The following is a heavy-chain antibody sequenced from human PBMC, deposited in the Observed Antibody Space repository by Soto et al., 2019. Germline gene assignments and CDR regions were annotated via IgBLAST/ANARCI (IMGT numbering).Heavy chain of an antibody. V-gene: IGHV3-9*01. CDR1: GFTFSAKG. D-gene: IGHD2-15*01. CDR2: ITWNSGST. J-gene: IGHJ3*02. CDR3: AKVYCTGGSCYGFDAFDI. Sequence: GGSLRLSCSASGFTFSAKGMHWVRQAPGKGLEWVSGITWNSGSTGYADSVKGRFTISRDNAKSSLYLQMNSLRAEDTALYYCAKVYCTGGSCYGFDAFDIWGQGTMVTVSS.